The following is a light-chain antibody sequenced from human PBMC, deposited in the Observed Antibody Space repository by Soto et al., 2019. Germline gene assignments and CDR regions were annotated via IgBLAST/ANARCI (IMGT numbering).Light chain of an antibody. CDR1: QTISSW. J-gene: IGKJ1*01. CDR2: KAS. CDR3: QHYNSYSEA. Sequence: DIQMTQSPSSVSASVVDRVTITCRASQTISSWLAWYQQKPGKAPKLLIYKASTLKSGVPSRFSGSGSGTEFTLTISSLQPDDFATYYCQHYNSYSEAFGQGTKVHI. V-gene: IGKV1-5*03.